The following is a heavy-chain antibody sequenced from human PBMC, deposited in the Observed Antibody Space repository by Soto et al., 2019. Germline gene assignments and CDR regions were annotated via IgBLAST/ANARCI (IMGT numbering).Heavy chain of an antibody. CDR2: INAGNGNT. CDR1: GYTFTSYA. V-gene: IGHV1-3*01. D-gene: IGHD2-2*01. CDR3: ARGADCSSTSCYDGGYYYYYGMDV. Sequence: QVQLVQSGAEVKKPGASVKVSCKASGYTFTSYAMHWVRQAPGQRLEWMGWINAGNGNTKYSQKFQGRVTITRDTSASKAYMELSSLRSEDTAVYYCARGADCSSTSCYDGGYYYYYGMDVWGQGTTVTVSS. J-gene: IGHJ6*02.